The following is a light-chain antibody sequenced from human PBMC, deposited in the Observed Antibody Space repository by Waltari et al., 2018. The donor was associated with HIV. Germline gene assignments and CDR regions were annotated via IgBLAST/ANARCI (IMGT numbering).Light chain of an antibody. Sequence: QAVLTQPSYLSASPGASASLTCTLRSGINVGTYRIYWYQPKPGSPPQYLLRYKSDSDKQQGSGVPSRFSGSKDASANAGILLISGLQSEDEADYYCMIWHSSAVVFGGGTKLTVL. CDR2: YKSDSDK. CDR1: SGINVGTYR. V-gene: IGLV5-45*03. J-gene: IGLJ2*01. CDR3: MIWHSSAVV.